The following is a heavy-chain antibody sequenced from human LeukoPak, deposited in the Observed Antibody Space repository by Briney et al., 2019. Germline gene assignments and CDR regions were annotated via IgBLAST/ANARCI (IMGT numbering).Heavy chain of an antibody. CDR2: ISHDGSNK. Sequence: PGGSLRLSCAASGFTFTSYGMHWVRQAPGKGLEWVAVISHDGSNKFYADSVKDRFTISRDNSKNTVYLQMNSLRAEDTAVYYCAKIICTSCYVKDDYWGQGTLVTVSS. V-gene: IGHV3-30*18. CDR3: AKIICTSCYVKDDY. J-gene: IGHJ4*02. D-gene: IGHD2-2*01. CDR1: GFTFTSYG.